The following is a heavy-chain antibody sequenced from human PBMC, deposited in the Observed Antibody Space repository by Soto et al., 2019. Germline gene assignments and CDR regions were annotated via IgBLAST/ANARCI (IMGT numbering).Heavy chain of an antibody. CDR1: GYTFTSYY. CDR3: AREITMIVVVIRIVPAIDP. V-gene: IGHV1-46*01. CDR2: INPSGGST. D-gene: IGHD3-22*01. J-gene: IGHJ5*02. Sequence: ASVKVSCKASGYTFTSYYMHWVRQAPGQGLEWMGIINPSGGSTSYAQKFQGRVTMTRDTSTSTVYMELSSLRSEDTAVYYCAREITMIVVVIRIVPAIDPWGQGTLVTVSS.